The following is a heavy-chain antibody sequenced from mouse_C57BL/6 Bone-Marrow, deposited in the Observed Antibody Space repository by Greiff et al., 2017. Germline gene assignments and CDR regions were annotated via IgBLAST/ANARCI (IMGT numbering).Heavy chain of an antibody. D-gene: IGHD2-3*01. CDR3: ARGYDGYPWYFDV. CDR2: ILPGSGST. Sequence: QVQLQQSGAELMKPGASVKLSCKATGYTFTGYWIEWVKQRPGHGLEWIGEILPGSGSTNYNEKFKGKATFTADTSTNTAYMQLSSLTTEESAIYYCARGYDGYPWYFDVWGTGTTVTVSS. V-gene: IGHV1-9*01. J-gene: IGHJ1*03. CDR1: GYTFTGYW.